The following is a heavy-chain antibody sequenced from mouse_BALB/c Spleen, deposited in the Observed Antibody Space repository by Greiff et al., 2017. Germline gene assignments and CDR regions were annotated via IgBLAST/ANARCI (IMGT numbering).Heavy chain of an antibody. D-gene: IGHD2-14*01. J-gene: IGHJ4*01. CDR3: ARDRYDVRGFAMDY. CDR2: IDPANGNT. CDR1: GFNIKDTY. V-gene: IGHV14-3*02. Sequence: EVQLQQSGAELVKPGASVKLSCTASGFNIKDTYMHWVKQRPEQGLEWIGRIDPANGNTKYDPKFQGKATITADTSSNTAYLQLSSLTSEDTAVYYCARDRYDVRGFAMDYWGQGTSVTVSS.